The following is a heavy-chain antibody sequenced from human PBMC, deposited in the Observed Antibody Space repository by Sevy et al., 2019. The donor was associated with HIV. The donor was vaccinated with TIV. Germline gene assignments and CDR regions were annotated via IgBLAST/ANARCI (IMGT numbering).Heavy chain of an antibody. CDR2: IRGDDENK. CDR3: ARGGNPGQAASDI. CDR1: GFTLSSHS. Sequence: GGSLRLSCAVSGFTLSSHSMNWVRQAPGKGLEWLSHIRGDDENKYYVGSVQGRFTISRDDASNSVHLQMSSLRDEDTAVYYCARGGNPGQAASDIWGQGTVVTVSS. J-gene: IGHJ3*02. V-gene: IGHV3-48*02.